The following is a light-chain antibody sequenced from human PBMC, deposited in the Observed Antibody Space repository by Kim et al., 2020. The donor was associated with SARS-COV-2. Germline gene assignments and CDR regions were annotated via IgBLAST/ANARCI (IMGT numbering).Light chain of an antibody. J-gene: IGKJ1*01. V-gene: IGKV1-5*03. CDR1: QSISGW. CDR2: KAS. CDR3: KQDNSYPWT. Sequence: DIQMTQSPSSLSASVGDRVTITCRASQSISGWLAWYQQKPGKAPKLLIYKASSLESGVPSRFSGSGSGTEFTLTVSSLQPDDFAAYYCKQDNSYPWTFGQGTKVDIK.